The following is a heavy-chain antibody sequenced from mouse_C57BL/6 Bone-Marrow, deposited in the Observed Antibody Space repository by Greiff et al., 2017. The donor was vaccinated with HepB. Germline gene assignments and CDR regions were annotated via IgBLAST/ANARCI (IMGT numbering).Heavy chain of an antibody. Sequence: QVQLKHSGPELVKPGASVKISCKASGYSFTSYYIHWVKQRPGQGLEWIGWIYPGSGNTKYNEKFKGKATLTADTSSSTAYMQLSSLTSEDSAVYYCAREATVVDWYFDVWGTGTTVTVSS. CDR2: IYPGSGNT. D-gene: IGHD1-1*01. CDR1: GYSFTSYY. V-gene: IGHV1-66*01. CDR3: AREATVVDWYFDV. J-gene: IGHJ1*03.